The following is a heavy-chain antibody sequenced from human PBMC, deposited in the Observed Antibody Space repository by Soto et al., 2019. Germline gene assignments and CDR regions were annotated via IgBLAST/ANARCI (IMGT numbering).Heavy chain of an antibody. Sequence: QVQLQESGPGLVKPSETLSLTCTVSGGSISSYYWSWIRQPPGKGLEWIGYIYYSGSTNYNPSLKSRVTISVDTAKNQFSLKLSSVTAADTAGDYCARRYRGNFDYWGQGTLVTVSS. CDR1: GGSISSYY. D-gene: IGHD3-16*02. J-gene: IGHJ4*02. V-gene: IGHV4-59*01. CDR3: ARRYRGNFDY. CDR2: IYYSGST.